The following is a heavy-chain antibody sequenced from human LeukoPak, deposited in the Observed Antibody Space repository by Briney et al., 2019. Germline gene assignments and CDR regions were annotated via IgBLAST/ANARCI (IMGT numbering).Heavy chain of an antibody. CDR1: GGSISSGSYY. V-gene: IGHV4-61*02. J-gene: IGHJ5*02. D-gene: IGHD2-2*01. Sequence: SETLSLTCTVSGGSISSGSYYWSWIRQPAGKGPEWIGRIYTSGSTNYNPSLKSRVTISVDTSKNQFSLKLSSVTAADTAVYYCAREVCSSTSCYRGWFDPWGQGTLVTVSS. CDR3: AREVCSSTSCYRGWFDP. CDR2: IYTSGST.